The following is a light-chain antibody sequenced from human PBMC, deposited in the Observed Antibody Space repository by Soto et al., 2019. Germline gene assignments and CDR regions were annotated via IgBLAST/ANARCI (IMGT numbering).Light chain of an antibody. CDR3: QQYDNVLT. Sequence: DLQMTQSPSSLSASVGDRVTITCQASQDISNYLNWYQQKPGKAPKLLIYDASNLQTGVPSRFSGSGSGTDFSFTISSLQPEDIATYYCQQYDNVLTFGGGTKVEI. J-gene: IGKJ4*01. V-gene: IGKV1-33*01. CDR1: QDISNY. CDR2: DAS.